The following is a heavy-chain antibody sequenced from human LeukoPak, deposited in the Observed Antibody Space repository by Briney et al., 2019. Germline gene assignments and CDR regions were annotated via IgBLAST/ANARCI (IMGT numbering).Heavy chain of an antibody. D-gene: IGHD1-26*01. Sequence: PSETLSLTCTVSGGSISSGSYYWSWIRQPAGKGLEWIGRIYTSGSTNYNPSLKSRVTISVDTSKNQFSLKLNSVTAADTAVYYCARRRYSGSYGSAFDIWGQGTMVTVSS. J-gene: IGHJ3*02. CDR2: IYTSGST. V-gene: IGHV4-61*02. CDR3: ARRRYSGSYGSAFDI. CDR1: GGSISSGSYY.